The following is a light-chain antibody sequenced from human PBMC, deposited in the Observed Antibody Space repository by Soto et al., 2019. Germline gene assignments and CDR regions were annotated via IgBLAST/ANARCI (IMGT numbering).Light chain of an antibody. J-gene: IGKJ1*01. CDR3: QQYNNWPRT. Sequence: EIVLTQSPCTLSLSPGERATLSCRASQSVSSSYLAWYQQKPGQAPRVLIYGASTRATGIPARFSGSGSGTEYTLTISSMKYEDFEVYYCQQYNNWPRTFGHGTKVDIK. CDR2: GAS. V-gene: IGKV3D-15*01. CDR1: QSVSSSY.